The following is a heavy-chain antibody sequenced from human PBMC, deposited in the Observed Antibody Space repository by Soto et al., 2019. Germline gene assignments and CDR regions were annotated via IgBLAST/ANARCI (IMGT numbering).Heavy chain of an antibody. J-gene: IGHJ6*02. CDR3: ARGPREEVTATIYYYYGMDV. V-gene: IGHV4-34*01. D-gene: IGHD2-21*02. CDR1: CGSFSGYY. Sequence: SETLSLTCAVYCGSFSGYYWSWIRQPPGKGLEWIGEINHSGSTNYNPSLKSRVTISVDTSKNQFSLKLSSVTAADTAVYYCARGPREEVTATIYYYYGMDVWGQGTTVTVSS. CDR2: INHSGST.